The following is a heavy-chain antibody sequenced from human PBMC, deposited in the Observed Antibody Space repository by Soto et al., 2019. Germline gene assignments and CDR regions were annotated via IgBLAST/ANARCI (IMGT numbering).Heavy chain of an antibody. J-gene: IGHJ4*02. CDR2: IYWDDDK. Sequence: QITLKETGPTLVKPTQTLTLTGTFSGFSVSTSGVGVGWIRQPPGKALEWLALIYWDDDKRYSPSLQSRLTITKHTAKNQVPLTMTHMSPVDTGTYYCARGRHDYDKSGFHYWGPGTLFTVSS. CDR3: ARGRHDYDKSGFHY. D-gene: IGHD3-22*01. CDR1: GFSVSTSGVG. V-gene: IGHV2-5*02.